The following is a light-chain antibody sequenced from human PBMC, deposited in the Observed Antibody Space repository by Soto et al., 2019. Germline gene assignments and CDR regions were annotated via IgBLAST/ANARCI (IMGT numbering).Light chain of an antibody. CDR3: QAYDNSLGVSVL. CDR1: SSNIGAGYD. J-gene: IGLJ3*02. CDR2: DTF. V-gene: IGLV1-40*01. Sequence: QSVLTQPPSVSGAPGQTVTISCSGSSSNIGAGYDVHWYQQLLGKVPKLVIYDTFNRPSGVPDRFSGSKSGTSASLAITGLQAEDEADYYCQAYDNSLGVSVLFGGGTKLTVL.